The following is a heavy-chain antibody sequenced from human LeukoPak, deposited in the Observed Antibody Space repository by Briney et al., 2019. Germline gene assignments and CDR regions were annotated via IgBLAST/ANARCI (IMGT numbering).Heavy chain of an antibody. Sequence: PGGSLRLSCVASGFTFSSYSMNWVRQAPGKGLEWVSSISSSSSYIYYADSVKGRFTISRDNAKNSLYLQMNSLRAEDTAVHYCAREVDRDYTFDYWGQGTLVTVS. J-gene: IGHJ4*02. D-gene: IGHD4-17*01. CDR1: GFTFSSYS. V-gene: IGHV3-21*01. CDR3: AREVDRDYTFDY. CDR2: ISSSSSYI.